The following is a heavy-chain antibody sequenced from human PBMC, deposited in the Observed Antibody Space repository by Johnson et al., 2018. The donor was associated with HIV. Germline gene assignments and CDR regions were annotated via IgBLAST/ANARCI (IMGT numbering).Heavy chain of an antibody. CDR3: ARARYGDLLNRDAFDI. CDR1: GFTFDDYG. J-gene: IGHJ3*02. CDR2: INWNGGST. V-gene: IGHV3-20*04. Sequence: VQLVESGGSVVRPGGSLRLSCAASGFTFDDYGMSWVRQAPGKGLEWVSGINWNGGSTGYADSVKGRFTISRDNAKNSLYLQMNSLRAEDTALYYCARARYGDLLNRDAFDIWGQGTMVTVSS. D-gene: IGHD4-17*01.